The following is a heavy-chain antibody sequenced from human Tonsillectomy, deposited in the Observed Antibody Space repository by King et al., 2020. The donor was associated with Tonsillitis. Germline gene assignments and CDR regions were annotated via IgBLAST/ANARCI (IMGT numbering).Heavy chain of an antibody. CDR1: GSNLSSYT. V-gene: IGHV3-21*01. J-gene: IGHJ6*02. Sequence: QLVQSGGGLVKPGGSLRLSCTPSGSNLSSYTINWFRQAPGKGLEWVSSISSSTTYIHYAASVKGRFTISSDNAKNSLFLQMNSRRVEDTAVYYCAREGIVNRGSQRGAYFFGMDVWGQGTTVTVSS. CDR2: ISSSTTYI. D-gene: IGHD1-26*01. CDR3: AREGIVNRGSQRGAYFFGMDV.